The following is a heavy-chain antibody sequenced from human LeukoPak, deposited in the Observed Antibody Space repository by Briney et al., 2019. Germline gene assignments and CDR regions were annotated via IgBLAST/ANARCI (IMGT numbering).Heavy chain of an antibody. V-gene: IGHV4-39*01. J-gene: IGHJ4*02. Sequence: SETLSLTCTVSGGSSSSSRYYWGWIRQPPGRGLEWIGSIYYSGETCYNPSLKSRVTISVDTSKNQFSLKLSSVTAADTAVYYCARSSTGWSHYWGQGNLVTVSS. CDR2: IYYSGET. CDR3: ARSSTGWSHY. CDR1: GGSSSSSRYY. D-gene: IGHD2-2*01.